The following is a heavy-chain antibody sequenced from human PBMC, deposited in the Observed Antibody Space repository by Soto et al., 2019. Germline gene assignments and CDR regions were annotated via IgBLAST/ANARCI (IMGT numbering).Heavy chain of an antibody. V-gene: IGHV3-30-3*01. CDR3: YGSSGLGGDY. J-gene: IGHJ4*02. Sequence: PGGSLRLSCAASGFTFSSYAMHWVRQAPGKGLEWVAVISYDGSNKYYADSVKGRFTISRDNSKNTLYLQMNSLRAEDTAVYYCYGSSGLGGDYWGQGTLVTVSS. D-gene: IGHD3-22*01. CDR1: GFTFSSYA. CDR2: ISYDGSNK.